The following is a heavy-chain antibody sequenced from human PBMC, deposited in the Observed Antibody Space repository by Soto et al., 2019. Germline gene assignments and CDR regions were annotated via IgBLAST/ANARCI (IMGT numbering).Heavy chain of an antibody. CDR2: IIPIFGTA. CDR1: GGTFSSYA. Sequence: ASVKVSCKASGGTFSSYAISWVRQAPGQGLEWMGGIIPIFGTANYAQKFQGRVTITADESTSTAYMELSSLRSEDTAVYYCARDSHTYYYDSSGYQFDYWGQGTLVTVSS. D-gene: IGHD3-22*01. V-gene: IGHV1-69*13. CDR3: ARDSHTYYYDSSGYQFDY. J-gene: IGHJ4*02.